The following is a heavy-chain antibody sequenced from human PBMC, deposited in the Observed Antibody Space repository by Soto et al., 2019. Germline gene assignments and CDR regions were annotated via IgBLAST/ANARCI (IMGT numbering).Heavy chain of an antibody. V-gene: IGHV3-48*02. CDR1: GFTFSSYS. CDR3: ARADTAADYYYYYGMDV. D-gene: IGHD6-13*01. J-gene: IGHJ6*02. CDR2: ISSSSNTI. Sequence: GESLKISCAASGFTFSSYSMNWVRQAPGKGLEWVSYISSSSNTIYYADSVKGRFTISRDNAKNSLYLQMNSLRDEDTAVYYCARADTAADYYYYYGMDVWGQGTTVTVSS.